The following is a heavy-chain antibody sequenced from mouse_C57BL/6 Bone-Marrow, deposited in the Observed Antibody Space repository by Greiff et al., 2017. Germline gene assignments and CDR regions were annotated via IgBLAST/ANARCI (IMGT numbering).Heavy chain of an antibody. J-gene: IGHJ2*01. CDR1: GYTFTDYY. Sequence: VQLQQSGAELVRPGASVKLSCKASGYTFTDYYINWVKQRPGQGLEWIARIYPGSGNTYYNEKFKGKATLTAEKSSSTAYMQLSSLTSEDSAVYFCARYSITTVVPYYFDYWGQGTTLTVSS. D-gene: IGHD1-1*01. CDR3: ARYSITTVVPYYFDY. V-gene: IGHV1-76*01. CDR2: IYPGSGNT.